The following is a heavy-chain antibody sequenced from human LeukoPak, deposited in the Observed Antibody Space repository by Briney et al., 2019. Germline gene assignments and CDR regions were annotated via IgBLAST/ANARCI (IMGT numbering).Heavy chain of an antibody. V-gene: IGHV1-69*13. CDR1: GGTFISYA. CDR3: GKGVAAAGWSTVLNYGMDV. J-gene: IGHJ6*02. D-gene: IGHD6-13*01. Sequence: GASVKVSCKASGGTFISYAISWVRQAPGQGLEWMGGIIPIFGTANYAQKFQGRVTITADESTSTAYMELSSLRSEDTAVYYCGKGVAAAGWSTVLNYGMDVWGQGTTVTVSS. CDR2: IIPIFGTA.